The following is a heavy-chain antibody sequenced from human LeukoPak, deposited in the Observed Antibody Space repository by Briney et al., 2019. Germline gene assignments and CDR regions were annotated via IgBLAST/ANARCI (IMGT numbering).Heavy chain of an antibody. CDR2: MKGDGTEE. J-gene: IGHJ4*02. V-gene: IGHV3-7*01. Sequence: PGGSLRLSCAASGFTFSSHWMTWVRQAPGKGLEWVANMKGDGTEEYYVDSVRGRFTISRDNAKNSLYLQLNSLRGEDTAVYYCTRGGGSYSGGKFDYWGQGTLVTVSS. CDR1: GFTFSSHW. CDR3: TRGGGSYSGGKFDY. D-gene: IGHD1-26*01.